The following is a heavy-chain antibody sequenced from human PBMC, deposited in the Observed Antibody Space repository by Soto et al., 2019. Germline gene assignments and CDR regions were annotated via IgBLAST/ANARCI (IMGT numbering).Heavy chain of an antibody. CDR3: AKSLIPTAEKGVHAFHI. Sequence: GASVKVSCKASGYTFTGYAMHWVRQAPGQRLEWMGWINAGNGNTKYSQKFQGRVTITRDTSASTAYMELSSLRSEDTAVYYCAKSLIPTAEKGVHAFHIWGQGTMVTVSS. J-gene: IGHJ3*02. CDR2: INAGNGNT. CDR1: GYTFTGYA. V-gene: IGHV1-3*01. D-gene: IGHD2-2*01.